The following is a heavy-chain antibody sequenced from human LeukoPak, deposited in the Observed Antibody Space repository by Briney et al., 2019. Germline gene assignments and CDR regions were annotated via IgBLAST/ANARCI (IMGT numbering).Heavy chain of an antibody. CDR2: INHSGST. CDR1: GGSFSGYY. D-gene: IGHD2-21*02. Sequence: PSETLSLTCAVYGGSFSGYYWSWIRQPPGKGLEWIGEINHSGSTNYNPSLKSRVAISVDTSKNQFSLKLSSVTAADTAVYYCARAYCGGDCYSRMPNYYYYYGMDVWGQGTTVTVSS. V-gene: IGHV4-34*01. J-gene: IGHJ6*02. CDR3: ARAYCGGDCYSRMPNYYYYYGMDV.